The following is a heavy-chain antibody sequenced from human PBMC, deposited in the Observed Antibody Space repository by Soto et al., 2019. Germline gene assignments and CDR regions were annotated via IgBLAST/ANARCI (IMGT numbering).Heavy chain of an antibody. V-gene: IGHV4-39*01. CDR2: VSYGGST. Sequence: QLQLQESGPGLVKPSETLSLTCTVAGGSISSSSYYWAWIRQPPGKGLDWIGSVSYGGSTYHNPSLRSRVTISVDTSKSQFFLDLTSVTAADTAIYYCGRHRRETGTYAQPLYSWGQVTLVTVAS. D-gene: IGHD1-1*01. J-gene: IGHJ4*02. CDR1: GGSISSSSYY. CDR3: GRHRRETGTYAQPLYS.